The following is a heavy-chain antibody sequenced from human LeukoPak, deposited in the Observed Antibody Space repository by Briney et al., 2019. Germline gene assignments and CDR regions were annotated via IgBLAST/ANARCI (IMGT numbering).Heavy chain of an antibody. CDR2: ISGSCGST. CDR3: AKDTYHLPRAVYFDY. CDR1: GFTFSSYA. Sequence: GGSLRLSCAASGFTFSSYAMSWVRQAPGKGLEWVSAISGSCGSTYYADSVEGRFTISRDNSNNTLYLQMNSLRAEDTAVYYCAKDTYHLPRAVYFDYWGQGPLVTVSS. J-gene: IGHJ4*02. D-gene: IGHD2-2*01. V-gene: IGHV3-23*01.